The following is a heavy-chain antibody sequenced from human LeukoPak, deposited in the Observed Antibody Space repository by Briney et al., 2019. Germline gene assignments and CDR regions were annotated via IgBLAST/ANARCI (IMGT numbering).Heavy chain of an antibody. CDR3: ARPGANDAFDI. CDR1: GYTFTSYY. D-gene: IGHD3-10*01. J-gene: IGHJ3*02. CDR2: INPSGGST. Sequence: ASVKVSCKASGYTFTSYYMHWVRQSPGQGLEWMGIINPSGGSTSYAQKFQGRVTMTRDTSTSTVYMELSSLRSEDTAVYYCARPGANDAFDIWGQGTMVTVSS. V-gene: IGHV1-46*01.